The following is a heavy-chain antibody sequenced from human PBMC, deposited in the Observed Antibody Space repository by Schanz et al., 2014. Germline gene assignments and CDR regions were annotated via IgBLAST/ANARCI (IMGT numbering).Heavy chain of an antibody. J-gene: IGHJ3*02. D-gene: IGHD4-17*01. CDR3: ARDRGRGDLPGDI. CDR2: ISYSGST. CDR1: GGSVSGYF. Sequence: VQLQQWGAGRLRPAETLSLTCAVYGGSVSGYFWTWIRQSPRKGLEWIGFISYSGSTYYNPSLKSRVTISVDTSKNQFSLNLSSATAADTAVYYCARDRGRGDLPGDIWGQGTMVTVSS. V-gene: IGHV4-34*11.